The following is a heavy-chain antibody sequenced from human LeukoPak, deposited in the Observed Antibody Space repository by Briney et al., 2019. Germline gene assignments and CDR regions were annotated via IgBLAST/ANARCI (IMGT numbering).Heavy chain of an antibody. CDR3: ASQPSFGHLLSGFHLDY. D-gene: IGHD3-16*01. J-gene: IGHJ4*02. V-gene: IGHV3-9*01. CDR1: EFTFDDYA. CDR2: ISWNSGTI. Sequence: GGSLRLSCAASEFTFDDYAMHWVRQAPGKGLECVSGISWNSGTIAYADSVKGRFTISRDNAKNSLYLQMNSLRADDTALYYCASQPSFGHLLSGFHLDYWGQGTLVTVSS.